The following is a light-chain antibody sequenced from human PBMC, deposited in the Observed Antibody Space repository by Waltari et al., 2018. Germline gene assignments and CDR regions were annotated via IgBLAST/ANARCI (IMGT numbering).Light chain of an antibody. CDR2: KAS. CDR3: QQYNTYWLT. J-gene: IGKJ4*01. V-gene: IGKV1-5*03. Sequence: DIQMTQSPATLSASVGDRVTITGQASQNINNWLAWYQQKPGKAPKLLIYKASTLESGVPSRFSGSGSGTEFTLTITSLQPDDFATYHCQQYNTYWLTFGGGTKVEIK. CDR1: QNINNW.